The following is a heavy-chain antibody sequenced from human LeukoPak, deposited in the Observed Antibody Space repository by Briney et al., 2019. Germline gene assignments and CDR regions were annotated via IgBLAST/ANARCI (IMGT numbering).Heavy chain of an antibody. CDR3: ARDRWIFGVVISYFDY. CDR1: GFTFSSYW. CDR2: IKQDGSEK. Sequence: GGSLRLSCAVSGFTFSSYWVTWVRQAPGKGLEWVANIKQDGSEKYYVDSAKGRFTISRDNAKNSLYLQMNSLRAEDTAVYYCARDRWIFGVVISYFDYWGQGTLVTVSP. V-gene: IGHV3-7*01. J-gene: IGHJ4*02. D-gene: IGHD3-3*01.